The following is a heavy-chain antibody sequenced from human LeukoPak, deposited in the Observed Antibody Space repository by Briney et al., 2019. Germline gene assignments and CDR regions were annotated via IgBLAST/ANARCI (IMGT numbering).Heavy chain of an antibody. V-gene: IGHV3-30*02. CDR3: AKVYLSQSPFDY. D-gene: IGHD2-21*01. CDR1: GFTFSSYG. J-gene: IGHJ4*02. Sequence: GGSLRLSCAASGFTFSSYGMHWVRQAPGKGLEWVAFIRYDGSNKYYAYSVKGRFTISRDNSKNTLYLQMNSLRAEDTAVYYCAKVYLSQSPFDYWGQGTLVTVSS. CDR2: IRYDGSNK.